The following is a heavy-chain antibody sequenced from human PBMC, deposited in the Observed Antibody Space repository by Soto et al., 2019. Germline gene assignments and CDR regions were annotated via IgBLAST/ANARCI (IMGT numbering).Heavy chain of an antibody. J-gene: IGHJ3*02. CDR2: IYYSGST. V-gene: IGHV4-31*03. CDR3: ARARLRAVYAFDI. Sequence: ASETLSLTCTVSGGSVSSGAYYWTWIRQRPGKGLEWIGYIYYSGSTYYSPSLKSRLSISLDTSKNRFSLRLSSVTAADTAMYYCARARLRAVYAFDIWGQGTMVTVSS. CDR1: GGSVSSGAYY. D-gene: IGHD5-12*01.